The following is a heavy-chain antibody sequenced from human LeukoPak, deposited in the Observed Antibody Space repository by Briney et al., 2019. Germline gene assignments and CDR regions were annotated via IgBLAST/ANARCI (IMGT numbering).Heavy chain of an antibody. CDR3: ARGATVTSPFDY. CDR2: VSRGSSSI. Sequence: GGSLRLSCAASGFTFSNYNMNWVRQAPGKGLEWVSKVSRGSSSIYYADSVKGRFTISRDNARNSVFLQMNSLRDEDTAVYYCARGATVTSPFDYWGQGTLVTVSS. D-gene: IGHD4-17*01. J-gene: IGHJ4*02. CDR1: GFTFSNYN. V-gene: IGHV3-48*02.